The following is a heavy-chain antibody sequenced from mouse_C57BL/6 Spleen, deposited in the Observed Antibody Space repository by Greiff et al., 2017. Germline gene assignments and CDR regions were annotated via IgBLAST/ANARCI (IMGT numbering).Heavy chain of an antibody. CDR1: GYTFTSYW. Sequence: QVQLQQPGAELVKPGASVKMSCKASGYTFTSYWITWVKQRPGQGLEWIGDIYPGSGSTNYNEKFKSKATLTVDTSSSTAYMQLSSLTSEDSAVYYCARYYYGSSYVSYAMDYWGQGTSVTVSS. CDR2: IYPGSGST. V-gene: IGHV1-55*01. J-gene: IGHJ4*01. CDR3: ARYYYGSSYVSYAMDY. D-gene: IGHD1-1*01.